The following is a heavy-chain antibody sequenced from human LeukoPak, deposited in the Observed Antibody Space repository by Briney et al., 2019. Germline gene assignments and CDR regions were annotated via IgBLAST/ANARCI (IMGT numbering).Heavy chain of an antibody. CDR1: GGSISSYY. CDR2: IYYSGST. V-gene: IGHV4-59*08. D-gene: IGHD1-1*01. CDR3: ARINWNYFDY. Sequence: ASETLSLTCTVSGGSISSYYWSWIRQPPGKGLEWIGYIYYSGSTNYNPSLKSRLTMSADRSRNQFSLKLNSVTAADTAVYYCARINWNYFDYWGQGILVTVPS. J-gene: IGHJ4*02.